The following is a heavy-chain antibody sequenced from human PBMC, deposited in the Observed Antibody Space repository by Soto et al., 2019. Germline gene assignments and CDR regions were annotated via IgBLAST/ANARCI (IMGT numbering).Heavy chain of an antibody. J-gene: IGHJ2*01. CDR1: GVTFKDYG. CDR2: ISYDGKQT. V-gene: IGHV3-30*03. Sequence: TGGSLRLSCGAPGVTFKDYGMHWVRQAPGKGREWVAVISYDGKQTYYADSVKGRFTISNDKSKRTLFLQMNSLRVDDTAVYYCARDGWGSNWYFDLWGRGTLVTVSS. CDR3: ARDGWGSNWYFDL. D-gene: IGHD3-16*01.